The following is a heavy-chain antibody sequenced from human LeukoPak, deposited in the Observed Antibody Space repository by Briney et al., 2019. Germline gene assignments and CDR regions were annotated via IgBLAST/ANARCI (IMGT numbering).Heavy chain of an antibody. J-gene: IGHJ4*02. CDR3: ARRPRKYYYDSSGYFY. Sequence: SETLSLTCAVYGGSFSGYYWSWIRQPPGKGLEWIGEINHSGSTNYNPSLKSRVTISVDTSKNQFSLKLSSVTAADTAVYYCARRPRKYYYDSSGYFYWGQGTLVTVSS. V-gene: IGHV4-34*01. D-gene: IGHD3-22*01. CDR2: INHSGST. CDR1: GGSFSGYY.